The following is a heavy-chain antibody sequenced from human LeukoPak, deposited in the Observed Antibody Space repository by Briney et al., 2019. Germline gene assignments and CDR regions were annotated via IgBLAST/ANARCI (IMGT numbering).Heavy chain of an antibody. Sequence: ASVKVSCKASGYTFTGYYMHWVRQAPGQGLEWMGWMNPNSGNTGYAQKFQGRVTMTRNTSISTAYMELSSLRSEDTAVYYCARWSIVVVVAATPVGMDVWGQGTTVTVSS. J-gene: IGHJ6*02. V-gene: IGHV1-8*02. CDR2: MNPNSGNT. CDR3: ARWSIVVVVAATPVGMDV. D-gene: IGHD2-15*01. CDR1: GYTFTGYY.